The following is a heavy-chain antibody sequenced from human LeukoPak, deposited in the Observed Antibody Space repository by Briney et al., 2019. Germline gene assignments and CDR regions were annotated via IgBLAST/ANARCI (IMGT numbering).Heavy chain of an antibody. CDR1: GGSISSYY. V-gene: IGHV4-59*01. J-gene: IGHJ4*02. D-gene: IGHD4-17*01. CDR2: IYYSGST. CDR3: ARVSPPSLYYVDYDY. Sequence: SETLSLTCTVSGGSISSYYWSWIRQPPGKGLEWIGYIYYSGSTNYNPSLKSRVTISVDTSKNQFSLKLSSVTAADRAVYYCARVSPPSLYYVDYDYWGQGTLVTVSS.